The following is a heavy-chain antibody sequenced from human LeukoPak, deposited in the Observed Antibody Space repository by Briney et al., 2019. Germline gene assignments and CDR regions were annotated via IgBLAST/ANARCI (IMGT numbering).Heavy chain of an antibody. CDR1: GFPFSDYG. D-gene: IGHD3-16*01. CDR3: AKVRWGSDNALDS. J-gene: IGHJ4*02. Sequence: GGSLRLSCAASGFPFSDYGMYWVRQAPGKGLEWLAVISHDGSNKYYADSVKGRITISRDNSMNTLYLQMNSLRAEDTAGYYCAKVRWGSDNALDSWGQGTLVTGSS. CDR2: ISHDGSNK. V-gene: IGHV3-30*18.